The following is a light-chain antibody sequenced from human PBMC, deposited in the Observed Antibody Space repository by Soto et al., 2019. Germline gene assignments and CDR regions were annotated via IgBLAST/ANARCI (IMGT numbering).Light chain of an antibody. CDR3: QQHGQWPIT. J-gene: IGKJ5*01. CDR2: GIS. CDR1: QSVNSN. Sequence: EIVMTQSPATLSVSPGERATLSCRASQSVNSNYLAWYQQKPGQAPRLLIYGISKRATDIPDRFSGSGSGTEFTRTVSSLQPEDFATYYCQQHGQWPITCGQGTRLEIK. V-gene: IGKV3D-15*01.